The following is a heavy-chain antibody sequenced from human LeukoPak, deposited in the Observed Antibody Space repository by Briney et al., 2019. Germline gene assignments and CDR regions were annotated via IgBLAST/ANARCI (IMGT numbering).Heavy chain of an antibody. D-gene: IGHD6-13*01. J-gene: IGHJ4*02. CDR2: ISAYNGNT. Sequence: ASVKVSCKASGYTFTSYGISWVRQAPGQGLEWMGWISAYNGNTNYAQKLQGRVTMTTDTSTSTAYMELRSLRSDDTAVYYCARDRPYSSSWPPFDYWGQGTLVTVSS. CDR1: GYTFTSYG. CDR3: ARDRPYSSSWPPFDY. V-gene: IGHV1-18*01.